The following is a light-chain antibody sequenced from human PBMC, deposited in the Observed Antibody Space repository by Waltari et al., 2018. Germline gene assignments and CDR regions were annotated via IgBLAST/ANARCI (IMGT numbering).Light chain of an antibody. J-gene: IGLJ1*01. CDR2: DVT. CDR3: SSYTTSISYV. Sequence: QSALTQPASVSGSPGQSITISCTGPSSDIGVYHPVSWYQQPPGKAPKLMIYDVTNRPSGVSDRFSGSKSDYTASLTISGLQAEDEADYYCSSYTTSISYVFGTGTRVTVL. CDR1: SSDIGVYHP. V-gene: IGLV2-14*03.